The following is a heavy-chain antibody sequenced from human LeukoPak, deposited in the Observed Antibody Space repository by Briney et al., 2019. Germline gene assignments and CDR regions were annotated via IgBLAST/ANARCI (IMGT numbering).Heavy chain of an antibody. V-gene: IGHV4-59*01. CDR3: ARENVVLYYFDY. J-gene: IGHJ4*02. D-gene: IGHD2-21*01. CDR1: GGSISSYY. CDR2: IYYSGST. Sequence: SETLSLTCTVSGGSISSYYWSWIRQPPGKRLDWIGYIYYSGSTNYNPSLKSRVTISVDTSKNQFSLKLSSVTAADTAVYYCARENVVLYYFDYWGEGAQVSVSS.